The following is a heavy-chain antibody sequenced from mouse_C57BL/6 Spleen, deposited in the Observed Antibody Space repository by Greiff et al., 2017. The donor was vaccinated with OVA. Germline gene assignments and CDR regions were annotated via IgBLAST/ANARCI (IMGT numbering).Heavy chain of an antibody. V-gene: IGHV1-15*01. CDR3: TREAYYSNSCFAY. J-gene: IGHJ3*01. Sequence: VQLQESGAELVRPGASVTLSCKASGYTFTDYEMHWVKQTPVHGLEWIGAIDPETGGTAYNQKFKGKAILTADKSSSTAYMELRSLTSEDSAVYYCTREAYYSNSCFAYWGQGTLVTVSA. CDR1: GYTFTDYE. D-gene: IGHD2-5*01. CDR2: IDPETGGT.